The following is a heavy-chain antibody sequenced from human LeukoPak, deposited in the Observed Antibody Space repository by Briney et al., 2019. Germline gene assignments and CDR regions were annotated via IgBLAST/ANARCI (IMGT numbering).Heavy chain of an antibody. CDR2: ISAYNGNT. CDR1: GYTFTSYG. J-gene: IGHJ6*02. CDR3: ARDRALWFGEFPSLYYYYYGMDV. Sequence: ASVKVSCKASGYTFTSYGISWVRQAPEQGLEWMGWISAYNGNTNYAQKLQGRVTMTTDTSTSTAYMELRSLRSDDTAVYYCARDRALWFGEFPSLYYYYYGMDVWGQGTTVTVSS. D-gene: IGHD3-10*01. V-gene: IGHV1-18*01.